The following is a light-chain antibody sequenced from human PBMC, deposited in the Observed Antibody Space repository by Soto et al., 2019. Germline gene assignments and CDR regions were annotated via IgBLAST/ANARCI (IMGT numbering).Light chain of an antibody. V-gene: IGLV2-14*01. CDR3: SSYAGSSHYV. J-gene: IGLJ1*01. CDR1: SSDVGDYNY. Sequence: QSALTQPASVSGSPGQSITISCTGTSSDVGDYNYVSWYQQHPGKAPKLMIYEVSNRPSGVSNRFSGSKSGNTASLTVSGLQAEDEADYFCSSYAGSSHYVFGTGTKLTVL. CDR2: EVS.